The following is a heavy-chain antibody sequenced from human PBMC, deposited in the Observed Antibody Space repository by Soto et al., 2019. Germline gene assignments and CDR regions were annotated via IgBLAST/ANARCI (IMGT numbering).Heavy chain of an antibody. CDR3: AKELDGSSWLPRTFDY. D-gene: IGHD6-13*01. J-gene: IGHJ4*02. CDR2: ISGSGGST. V-gene: IGHV3-23*01. CDR1: GFTFSSYA. Sequence: EVQLLESGGGLVQPGGSLRLSCAASGFTFSSYAMSWVRQAPGKGLEWVSAISGSGGSTYYADSVKGRFTISRDNSKNTLYLQMNSLRAEDTAVYYCAKELDGSSWLPRTFDYWGQGTLVTVSS.